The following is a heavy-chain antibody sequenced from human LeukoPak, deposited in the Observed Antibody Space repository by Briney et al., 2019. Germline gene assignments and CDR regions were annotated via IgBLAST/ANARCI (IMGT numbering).Heavy chain of an antibody. J-gene: IGHJ4*02. CDR3: AKIGRTTIFGVVIFDYFDY. CDR1: GFTFSSYW. D-gene: IGHD3-3*01. V-gene: IGHV3-7*03. Sequence: PGGSLRLSCAASGFTFSSYWMSWVRQAPGKGLEWVANIKQDGSEKYYVDSVKGRFTISRDNSKNTLYLQMNSLRAEDTAVYYCAKIGRTTIFGVVIFDYFDYWGQGTLVTVSS. CDR2: IKQDGSEK.